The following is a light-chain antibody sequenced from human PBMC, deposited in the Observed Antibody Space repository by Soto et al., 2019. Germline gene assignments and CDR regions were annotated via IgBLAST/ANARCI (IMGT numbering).Light chain of an antibody. CDR3: TSYVGSNIWV. CDR1: SSDVGAYKY. V-gene: IGLV2-8*01. J-gene: IGLJ3*02. CDR2: DVS. Sequence: QSALTQPPSASGSPGQSVTISCTGTSSDVGAYKYVSWYQQYPGKAPKLMIYDVSKWPSGVPDRFSGSKSGNTASLTVSGLQAEDEADYYCTSYVGSNIWVFGGGTKLTVL.